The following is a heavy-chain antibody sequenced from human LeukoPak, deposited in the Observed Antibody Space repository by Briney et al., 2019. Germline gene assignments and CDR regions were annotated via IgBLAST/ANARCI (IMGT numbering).Heavy chain of an antibody. V-gene: IGHV3-74*01. CDR2: INSDGSRT. Sequence: GGSLRLSCAASGFTFSSYWMHWVRQAPGKGLMWVSRINSDGSRTTYADSVRGRFTISRDNAKSTLYLQMNSLRAEDAAVYYCARVRDDYTYFDCWGRGTLVTVSS. D-gene: IGHD4-11*01. CDR3: ARVRDDYTYFDC. J-gene: IGHJ4*02. CDR1: GFTFSSYW.